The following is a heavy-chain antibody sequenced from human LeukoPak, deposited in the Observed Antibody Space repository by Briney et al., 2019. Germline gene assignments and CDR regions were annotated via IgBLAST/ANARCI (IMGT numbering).Heavy chain of an antibody. CDR3: ARGSPSYDSSGYFDY. V-gene: IGHV1-46*01. D-gene: IGHD3-22*01. CDR2: INPSGGST. Sequence: GASVKVSCKASGYTFTSYYMHWVRQAPGQGLEWMGIINPSGGSTSYAQKFQGRVTMTRDTSTSTVYMELSSLRSEDTAVYYCARGSPSYDSSGYFDYWGQGTLVTVSS. J-gene: IGHJ4*02. CDR1: GYTFTSYY.